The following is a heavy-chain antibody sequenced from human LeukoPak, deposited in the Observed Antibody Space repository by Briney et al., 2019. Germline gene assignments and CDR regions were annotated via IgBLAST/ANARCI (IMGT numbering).Heavy chain of an antibody. Sequence: GGSLRLSCAASGFIFSNYALHWVRQAPGKGLEWVALTSYEGANKYYADSVKGRFTISRDNSKNKLYLQMNSLKTEDTAVYYCARGLVEMATRYFDLWGRGTLVTVSS. J-gene: IGHJ2*01. CDR1: GFIFSNYA. CDR2: TSYEGANK. D-gene: IGHD5-24*01. V-gene: IGHV3-30-3*01. CDR3: ARGLVEMATRYFDL.